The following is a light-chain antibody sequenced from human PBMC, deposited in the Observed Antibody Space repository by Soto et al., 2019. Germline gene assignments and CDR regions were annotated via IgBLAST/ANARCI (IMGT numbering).Light chain of an antibody. V-gene: IGKV3-15*01. J-gene: IGKJ2*01. Sequence: EIVMTQSPATLSVSPGERATLSCRASQSISSSLAWYQQKPGQAPRLLIYGASTRATGIPARFSGSGSGTESTPTISSLQSEDVAVYYCQQYNDGPTYTFGQGTKLEIK. CDR2: GAS. CDR3: QQYNDGPTYT. CDR1: QSISSS.